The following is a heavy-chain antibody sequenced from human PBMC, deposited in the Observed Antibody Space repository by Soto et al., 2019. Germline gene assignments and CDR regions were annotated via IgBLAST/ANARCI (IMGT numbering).Heavy chain of an antibody. CDR3: AKDKNGSGSEYYYYMDV. Sequence: GGSLRLSCAASGFTFDDYAMHWVRQAPGKGLEWVSGISWNNGSIGYADSVKGRFTISRDNAKNSLYLQMNSLRAEDTALYYCAKDKNGSGSEYYYYMDVWGKGTTVTVSS. CDR2: ISWNNGSI. J-gene: IGHJ6*03. D-gene: IGHD3-10*01. V-gene: IGHV3-9*01. CDR1: GFTFDDYA.